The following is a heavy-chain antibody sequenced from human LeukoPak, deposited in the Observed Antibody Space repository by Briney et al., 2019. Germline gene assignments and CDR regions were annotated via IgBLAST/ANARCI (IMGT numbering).Heavy chain of an antibody. Sequence: PSETLSLTCAAYGGSSSTYYWSWIRQPAGKGLEWIGEINHSGSTNYNPSLKSRVTISVDTSKNQLSLKLSSVTAADTAVYYCARGSLRWHDYWGQGTLVTVSS. CDR2: INHSGST. J-gene: IGHJ4*02. D-gene: IGHD4-23*01. CDR3: ARGSLRWHDY. CDR1: GGSSSTYY. V-gene: IGHV4-34*01.